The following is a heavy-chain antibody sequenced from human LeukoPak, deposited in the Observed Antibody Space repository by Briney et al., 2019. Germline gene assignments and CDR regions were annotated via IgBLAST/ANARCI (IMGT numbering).Heavy chain of an antibody. V-gene: IGHV1-69*01. CDR3: AAGRRLGELFFDY. J-gene: IGHJ4*02. CDR1: EGTFGVYS. D-gene: IGHD2-15*01. Sequence: AASVKVSCKASEGTFGVYSLDWVRQAPGQGREWVGGINSIFNILNYAKKFGGRVTITADESTNTAYMDMSSLKYDDTAVYYCAAGRRLGELFFDYWGQGALVTVSS. CDR2: INSIFNIL.